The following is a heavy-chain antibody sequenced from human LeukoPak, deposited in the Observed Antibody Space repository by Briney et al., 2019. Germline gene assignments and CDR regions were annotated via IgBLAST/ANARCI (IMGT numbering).Heavy chain of an antibody. CDR2: IKQDGSEK. CDR1: GFTFSTYW. Sequence: GGSLRLSCAASGFTFSTYWMSWVRQAPGQGREWVANIKQDGSEKYYVDSVKGRFTLSRDNAKNSLYLQMNSLRAEDTAVYYRARDNGAWNYYYYYMDVWGKGTTVTVSS. D-gene: IGHD1-1*01. J-gene: IGHJ6*03. V-gene: IGHV3-7*01. CDR3: ARDNGAWNYYYYYMDV.